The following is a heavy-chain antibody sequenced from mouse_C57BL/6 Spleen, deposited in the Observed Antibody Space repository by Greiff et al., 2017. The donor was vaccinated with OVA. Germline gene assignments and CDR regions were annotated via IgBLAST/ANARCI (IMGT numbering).Heavy chain of an antibody. CDR1: GYTFTSYW. CDR2: IDPSDSYT. D-gene: IGHD2-2*01. Sequence: QVQLQQPGAELVMPGASVKLSCKASGYTFTSYWMHWVKQRPGQGLEWIGEIDPSDSYTNYNQKFKGKSTLTVDKSSSTAYMQLSSLTSEDSAVYYCARSGGYPYAMDDWGQGTSVTVSS. V-gene: IGHV1-69*01. J-gene: IGHJ4*01. CDR3: ARSGGYPYAMDD.